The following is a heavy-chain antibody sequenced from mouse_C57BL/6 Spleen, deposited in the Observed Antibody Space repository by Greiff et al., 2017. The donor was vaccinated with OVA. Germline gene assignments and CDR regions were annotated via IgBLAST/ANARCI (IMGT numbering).Heavy chain of an antibody. CDR3: ARYDYEYYFDY. CDR1: GYSFTGYY. J-gene: IGHJ2*01. CDR2: INPSTGGT. V-gene: IGHV1-42*01. D-gene: IGHD2-4*01. Sequence: VQLQQSGPELVKPGASVKISCKASGYSFTGYYMNWVKQSPEKSLEWIGEINPSTGGTTYNQKFKAKATLTVDKSSSTAYMQLKSLTSEDSAVYYCARYDYEYYFDYWGQGTTLTVSS.